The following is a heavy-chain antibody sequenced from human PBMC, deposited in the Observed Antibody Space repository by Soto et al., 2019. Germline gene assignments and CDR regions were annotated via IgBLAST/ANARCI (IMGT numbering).Heavy chain of an antibody. D-gene: IGHD6-19*01. CDR2: MNPNSGNT. Sequence: QVQLVQSGAEVKKPGASVKVSCKASGYTFTSYDINWVRQATGQGLEWMGWMNPNSGNTGYAQKFQGRVTMTRNTSISTAYMELSSLRSGATAVYCCARGRSSGWYVDYWGQGTLVTVSS. J-gene: IGHJ4*02. V-gene: IGHV1-8*01. CDR3: ARGRSSGWYVDY. CDR1: GYTFTSYD.